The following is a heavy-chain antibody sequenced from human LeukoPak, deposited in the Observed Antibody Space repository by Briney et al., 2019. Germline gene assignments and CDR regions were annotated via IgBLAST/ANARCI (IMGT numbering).Heavy chain of an antibody. D-gene: IGHD6-19*01. CDR1: GLTFSSYW. Sequence: PGGSLRLSCAGSGLTFSSYWMHWVRQAPGKGLVWVSRINSDGSIRSYADSVKGRFTISRDNAKNTLYLQMNSLRVEDTAVYYCARESGYTSGWYVGYFDYWGQGTQVTVSS. V-gene: IGHV3-74*01. CDR3: ARESGYTSGWYVGYFDY. CDR2: INSDGSIR. J-gene: IGHJ4*02.